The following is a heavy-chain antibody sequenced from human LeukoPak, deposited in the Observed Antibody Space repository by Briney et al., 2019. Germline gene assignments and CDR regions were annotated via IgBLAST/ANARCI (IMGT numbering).Heavy chain of an antibody. D-gene: IGHD6-19*01. J-gene: IGHJ4*02. CDR1: GGSISSYY. Sequence: SETLSLTCTVSGGSISSYYWSWIRQPPGKGLEWIGYIYYSGSTNYNPSLKSRVTISVDTSKNQFSLKLSSVTAADTAVYYCARATPGYSSGWFFDYWGQGTLVTVSS. CDR2: IYYSGST. V-gene: IGHV4-59*08. CDR3: ARATPGYSSGWFFDY.